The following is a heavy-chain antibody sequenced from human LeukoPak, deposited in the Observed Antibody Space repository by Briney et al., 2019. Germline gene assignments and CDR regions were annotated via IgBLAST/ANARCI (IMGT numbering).Heavy chain of an antibody. CDR2: IYTSGST. CDR1: GVSVSSYY. CDR3: AVVVGASWRQA. Sequence: PSETLSLTCSFSGVSVSSYYWSWIRQPAGEGLEWIGRIYTSGSTNYNPSLKSRVTMSVDTSKNQFSLKLRSVTAADTAVYYCAVVVGASWRQAWGQGTLVTVSS. V-gene: IGHV4-4*07. J-gene: IGHJ5*02. D-gene: IGHD2-15*01.